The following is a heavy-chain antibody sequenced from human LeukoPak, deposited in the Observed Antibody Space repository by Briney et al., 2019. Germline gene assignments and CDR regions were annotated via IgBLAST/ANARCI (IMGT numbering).Heavy chain of an antibody. D-gene: IGHD6-13*01. CDR1: GYTFTDYY. CDR3: ARVRIGQQLDKYYYYAMDV. J-gene: IGHJ6*02. Sequence: ASVKVSCKASGYTFTDYYMHWVRQAPGQGLEWMGWINPNSGGTNYAQKFQGRVTMTTDTSISTAYMEVSRLRSDDTAVYYCARVRIGQQLDKYYYYAMDVWGQGTTVTVSS. CDR2: INPNSGGT. V-gene: IGHV1-2*02.